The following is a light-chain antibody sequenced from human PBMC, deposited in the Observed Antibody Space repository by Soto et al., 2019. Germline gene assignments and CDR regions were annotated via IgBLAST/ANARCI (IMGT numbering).Light chain of an antibody. V-gene: IGKV3-11*01. CDR3: QQRSNWLT. J-gene: IGKJ4*01. CDR2: DAS. Sequence: EILMTQSPATLSVSPGERATLSCRDSQSVSSYLAWYQQKPGQAPRLLIYDASNRATGIPARFSGSGSGTDFTLTISSLEPEDFAVYYCQQRSNWLTFGGGTKVDIK. CDR1: QSVSSY.